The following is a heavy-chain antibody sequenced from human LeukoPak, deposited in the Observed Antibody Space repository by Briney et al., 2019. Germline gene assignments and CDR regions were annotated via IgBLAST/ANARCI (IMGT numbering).Heavy chain of an antibody. CDR1: GFDFTSDG. V-gene: IGHV3-23*01. D-gene: IGHD3-3*01. CDR3: AKDLRSGYWLKYLQH. J-gene: IGHJ1*01. CDR2: ISGSGGSP. Sequence: TGRCVRLSCVGSGFDFTSDGMSITWVRQAPGQGLEWVSSISGSGGSPFYADSVEGRFTIFRDNSKNTVSLHMNSLRVEDTAVYYCAKDLRSGYWLKYLQHWGRGTLVIVSS.